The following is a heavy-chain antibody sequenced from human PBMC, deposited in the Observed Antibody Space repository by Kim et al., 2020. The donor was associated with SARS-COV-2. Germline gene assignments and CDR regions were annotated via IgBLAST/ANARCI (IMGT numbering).Heavy chain of an antibody. J-gene: IGHJ4*02. D-gene: IGHD3-10*01. Sequence: GGSLRLSCAASGFTFSDNAMSWVRRAPGKGLEWVSGISGSIPVTKYADSVRGRFTISRDNSKHTLYLQMDSLRVEDTAVYYCSQDLLYVSGRGYFDSWGQGALDTVSS. CDR1: GFTFSDNA. V-gene: IGHV3-23*01. CDR2: ISGSIPVT. CDR3: SQDLLYVSGRGYFDS.